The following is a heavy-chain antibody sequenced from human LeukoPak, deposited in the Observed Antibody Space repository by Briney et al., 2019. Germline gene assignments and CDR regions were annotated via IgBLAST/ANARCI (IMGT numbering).Heavy chain of an antibody. CDR2: INPYTGNT. CDR3: ARVSGTDHFDY. J-gene: IGHJ4*02. V-gene: IGHV1-18*01. CDR1: GYTFTNYG. Sequence: ASVKVSCKASGYTFTNYGINWVRQAPGQGLEWMGWINPYTGNTNSAQKLQGRVTMTTDTSTSTAYMELRSLRSDDKAVYYCARVSGTDHFDYWGQGTLVTVSS. D-gene: IGHD1-1*01.